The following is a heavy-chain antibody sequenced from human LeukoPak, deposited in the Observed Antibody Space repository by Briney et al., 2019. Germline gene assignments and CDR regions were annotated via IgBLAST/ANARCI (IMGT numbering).Heavy chain of an antibody. CDR3: ASSYDSSVLGGIYYFDY. Sequence: ASVKVSCKASGYTFTGYYMHWVRQAPGQGLEWMGWINPNSGGTNYAQKFQGRVTMTRDTSISTAYMELSRLRSDDTAVYFCASSYDSSVLGGIYYFDYWGQGTLVTVSS. D-gene: IGHD3-22*01. V-gene: IGHV1-2*02. CDR2: INPNSGGT. J-gene: IGHJ4*02. CDR1: GYTFTGYY.